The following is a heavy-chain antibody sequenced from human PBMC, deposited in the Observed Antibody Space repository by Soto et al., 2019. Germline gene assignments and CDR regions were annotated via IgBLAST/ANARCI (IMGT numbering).Heavy chain of an antibody. CDR1: GFTFSSYA. D-gene: IGHD3-22*01. V-gene: IGHV3-23*01. CDR3: YYEGF. J-gene: IGHJ4*02. Sequence: EVQLLESGGGLVQPGGSLRISCAASGFTFSSYAMSWVRQAPGKGLEWVSGISGSGADTYYADSVKGRFTISRDNTMNALYLQMNSLRAEDTAVYFCYYEGFWGQGTLVTVSS. CDR2: ISGSGADT.